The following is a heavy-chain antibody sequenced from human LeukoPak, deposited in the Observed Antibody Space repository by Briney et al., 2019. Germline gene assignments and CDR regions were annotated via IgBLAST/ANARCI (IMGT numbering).Heavy chain of an antibody. J-gene: IGHJ4*02. D-gene: IGHD2/OR15-2a*01. CDR3: AREGGFYRPLDY. Sequence: SETLSLTCDVSGGSISATNWWTWVRQPPGGGLEWIGEVHLNGRTHYSPSLESRVTMSADMSENHISLQLASVTAADTAVYYCAREGGFYRPLDYSGPGILVIVSS. V-gene: IGHV4-4*02. CDR2: VHLNGRT. CDR1: GGSISATNW.